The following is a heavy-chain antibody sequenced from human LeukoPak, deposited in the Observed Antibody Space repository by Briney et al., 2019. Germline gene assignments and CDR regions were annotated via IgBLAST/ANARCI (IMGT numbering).Heavy chain of an antibody. V-gene: IGHV4-30-2*01. D-gene: IGHD4-11*01. CDR2: IYHSGST. J-gene: IGHJ3*02. CDR3: ARGDYSNPKAFDI. Sequence: SQTLSLTCTVSGGSISSGGYYWSWIRQPPGKGLEWIGYIYHSGSTYYNPSLKSRVTISVDRSKNQFSLKLSSVTAADTAVYYCARGDYSNPKAFDIWGQGTMVTVSS. CDR1: GGSISSGGYY.